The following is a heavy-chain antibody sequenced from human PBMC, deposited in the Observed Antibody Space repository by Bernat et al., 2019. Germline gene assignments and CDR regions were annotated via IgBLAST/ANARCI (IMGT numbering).Heavy chain of an antibody. D-gene: IGHD1-26*01. V-gene: IGHV3-9*01. Sequence: EVQLVESGGGLVQPGRSLRLSCAASGFTFDDYAMHWVRQGPGKGLEWVSGISWNSGSIGYADSVKGRFTISRDNARNSLYLQMNSLRAEDTAVYYCARDGGNYWGWFDPWGQGTLVTVSS. CDR1: GFTFDDYA. CDR2: ISWNSGSI. J-gene: IGHJ5*02. CDR3: ARDGGNYWGWFDP.